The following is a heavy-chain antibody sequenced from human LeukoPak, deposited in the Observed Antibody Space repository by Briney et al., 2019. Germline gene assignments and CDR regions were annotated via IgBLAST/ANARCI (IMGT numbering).Heavy chain of an antibody. V-gene: IGHV3-23*01. D-gene: IGHD3-3*01. CDR3: AKYSCFGVFPYYYYYRDV. CDR2: ISGSGGST. CDR1: GFTFSSYA. Sequence: PGGSLRLSCAASGFTFSSYAMSWVRQAPGKGLEWVSAISGSGGSTYYADSVKGRFTISRDNSKNQLYLQMNSLRAEDTAVYYCAKYSCFGVFPYYYYYRDVWGKGTTVTVSS. J-gene: IGHJ6*03.